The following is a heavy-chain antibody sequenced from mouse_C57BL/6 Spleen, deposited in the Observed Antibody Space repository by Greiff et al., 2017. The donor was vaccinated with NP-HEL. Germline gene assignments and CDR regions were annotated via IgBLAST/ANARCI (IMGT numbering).Heavy chain of an antibody. V-gene: IGHV5-16*01. Sequence: EVNLVESEGGLVQPGSSMKLSCTASGFTFSDYYMAWVRQVPEKGLEWVANINYDGSSTYYLDSLKSRFIISRDNAKNILYLQMSSLKSEDTATYYCARDPTYDGYWYFDVWGTGTTVTVSS. CDR1: GFTFSDYY. J-gene: IGHJ1*03. CDR2: INYDGSST. CDR3: ARDPTYDGYWYFDV. D-gene: IGHD2-3*01.